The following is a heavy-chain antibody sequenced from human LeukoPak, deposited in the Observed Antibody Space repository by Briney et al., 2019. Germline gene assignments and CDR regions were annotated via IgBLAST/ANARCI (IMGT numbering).Heavy chain of an antibody. D-gene: IGHD3-10*01. CDR3: ARHLRGYTSSSASYYYMDV. CDR2: IYYGGST. CDR1: GGSISSSNYD. Sequence: SETLSLTCTVSGGSISSSNYDWGWIRQPPGKGLEWIGSIYYGGSTYYTPSLKSRATISVDTSKNQFSLRLGSVTAADTAVYYCARHLRGYTSSSASYYYMDVWSTGTTVTVSS. V-gene: IGHV4-39*01. J-gene: IGHJ6*03.